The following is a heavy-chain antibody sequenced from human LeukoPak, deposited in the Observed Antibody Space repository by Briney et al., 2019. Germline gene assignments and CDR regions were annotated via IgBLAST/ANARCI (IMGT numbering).Heavy chain of an antibody. CDR3: VRRGQQLARASGDF. Sequence: PGGSLRLSCAASGFTFSTYWMHWVRQAPGKGLVWVARIKGDGSSTIYADSVKGRFTISRDNSKNTLYLQTSSLRAEDTAVYYCVRRGQQLARASGDFWGQGTLVTVSS. CDR1: GFTFSTYW. J-gene: IGHJ4*02. CDR2: IKGDGSST. D-gene: IGHD6-13*01. V-gene: IGHV3-74*01.